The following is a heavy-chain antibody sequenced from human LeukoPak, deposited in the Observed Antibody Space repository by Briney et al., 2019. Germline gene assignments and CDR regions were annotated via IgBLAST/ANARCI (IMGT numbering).Heavy chain of an antibody. V-gene: IGHV1-8*02. Sequence: ASVKVSCKASGYTFTSYGISWVRQAPGQGLEWMGWMNPNSGNTGYAQKFQGRVTMTRNTSISTAYMELSSLRSEDTAVYYCARVQRTRNDSLEYWGQGTLVTVSS. D-gene: IGHD3-22*01. CDR2: MNPNSGNT. CDR1: GYTFTSYG. CDR3: ARVQRTRNDSLEY. J-gene: IGHJ4*02.